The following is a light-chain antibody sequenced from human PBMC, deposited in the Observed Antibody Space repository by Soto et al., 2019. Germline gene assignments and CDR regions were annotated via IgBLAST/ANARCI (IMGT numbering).Light chain of an antibody. Sequence: QSALTQAASVSGSPGQSIAISCTGTSSDVGGYSYVSWYQQQPGKAPKLVISDVSNRPSGVSDRFSGSKSGNTASLTISGLQTEDEADYYCPSYTTSSTYVFGTGPKVTF. CDR1: SSDVGGYSY. V-gene: IGLV2-14*01. CDR2: DVS. J-gene: IGLJ1*01. CDR3: PSYTTSSTYV.